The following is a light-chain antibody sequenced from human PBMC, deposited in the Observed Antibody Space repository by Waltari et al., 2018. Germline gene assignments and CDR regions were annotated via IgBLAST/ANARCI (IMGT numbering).Light chain of an antibody. J-gene: IGLJ3*02. CDR2: KAN. Sequence: QTVATQEPSLSVAPGGTVTLTCALSSGSLSTTSYATWYQQTPGQAPRTLVYKANARSSGVPDRFSGSILGNTAALTITGAQADDESDYYCALYMGRGIWVFGGGTRLTVL. CDR3: ALYMGRGIWV. V-gene: IGLV8-61*01. CDR1: SGSLSTTSY.